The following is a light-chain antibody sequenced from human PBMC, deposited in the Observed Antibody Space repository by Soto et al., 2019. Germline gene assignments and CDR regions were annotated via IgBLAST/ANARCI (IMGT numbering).Light chain of an antibody. CDR1: SSDVGGYNY. CDR2: DVS. V-gene: IGLV2-14*01. J-gene: IGLJ2*01. CDR3: SSYTCSSTLV. Sequence: QSALTQPASVSGSPGQSITISCTGTSSDVGGYNYVSWYQQYPGKAPKLMIYDVSNRPSGVPNRFSGSKSGNTASLTISGLQAEDEADYYCSSYTCSSTLVFGGGTKLTVL.